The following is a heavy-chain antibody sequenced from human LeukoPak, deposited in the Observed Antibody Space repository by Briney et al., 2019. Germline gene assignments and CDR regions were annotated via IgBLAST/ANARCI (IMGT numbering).Heavy chain of an antibody. Sequence: GRSLRLSCVASEFTFRSYDMHWVRQAPGKGLEWVAVISYDGSNEYYADSVMGRFTISRDNAKNSLYLQMNSLRAEDTAVYYCARAYYDSSLYYYYYYMDVWGKGTTVTVSS. CDR1: EFTFRSYD. CDR3: ARAYYDSSLYYYYYYMDV. D-gene: IGHD3-22*01. J-gene: IGHJ6*03. CDR2: ISYDGSNE. V-gene: IGHV3-30*03.